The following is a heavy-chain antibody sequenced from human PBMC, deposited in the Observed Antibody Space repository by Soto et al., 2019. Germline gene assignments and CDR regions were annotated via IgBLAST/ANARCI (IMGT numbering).Heavy chain of an antibody. CDR2: INPSGGST. CDR3: ASVDSSGYGLYYFDY. V-gene: IGHV1-46*01. J-gene: IGHJ4*02. Sequence: MYWVRQAPGQGLEWMGIINPSGGSTSYAQKFQGRVTMTRDTSTSTVYMELSSLRSEDTAVYYCASVDSSGYGLYYFDYWGQGTLVTVSS. D-gene: IGHD3-22*01.